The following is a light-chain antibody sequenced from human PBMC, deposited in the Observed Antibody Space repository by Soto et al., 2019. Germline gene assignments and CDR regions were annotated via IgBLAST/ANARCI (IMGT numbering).Light chain of an antibody. CDR3: CSLTTSSTVA. V-gene: IGLV2-14*01. J-gene: IGLJ2*01. Sequence: QSALTQPASVSGSPGQSITISCTGTSSDVGGYDYVSWYQQHPGKAPKLMIYEVSNRPSGVSSRFSGSKSGNTASLTISGLQADDEADYYCCSLTTSSTVAFGRGTKLTVL. CDR1: SSDVGGYDY. CDR2: EVS.